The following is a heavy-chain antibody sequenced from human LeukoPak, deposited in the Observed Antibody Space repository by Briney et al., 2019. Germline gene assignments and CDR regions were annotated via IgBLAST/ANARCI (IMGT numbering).Heavy chain of an antibody. D-gene: IGHD3-22*01. V-gene: IGHV5-51*01. CDR2: IYPLGFDT. CDR3: AMGRSSGYSGHYFAF. CDR1: GYSFANYW. Sequence: GESLKISCTGSGYSFANYWIGWVRQTPGKGLEWMGNIYPLGFDTRYSPSFQGQVTISADKSIDTAYLQWNTLRASDSALYYCAMGRSSGYSGHYFAFWGQGTRVTVSS. J-gene: IGHJ4*02.